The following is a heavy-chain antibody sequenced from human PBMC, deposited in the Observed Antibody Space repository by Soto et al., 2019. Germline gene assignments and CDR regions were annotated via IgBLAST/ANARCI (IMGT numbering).Heavy chain of an antibody. V-gene: IGHV4-59*08. Sequence: PSETLSLTCTVSGGSISSYYWSWIRQPPGKGLEWIGYIYYSGSTNYNPSLKSRVTISVDTSKNQFSLKLSSVTAADTAAYYCARHPPLYGDLPDYWGQGTLVTVSS. CDR1: GGSISSYY. CDR3: ARHPPLYGDLPDY. J-gene: IGHJ4*02. D-gene: IGHD4-17*01. CDR2: IYYSGST.